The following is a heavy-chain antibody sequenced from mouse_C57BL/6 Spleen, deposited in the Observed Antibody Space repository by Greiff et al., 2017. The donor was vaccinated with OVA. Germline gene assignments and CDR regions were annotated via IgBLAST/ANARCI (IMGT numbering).Heavy chain of an antibody. D-gene: IGHD3-2*02. CDR2: INPGSGGT. CDR1: GYAFTNYL. J-gene: IGHJ2*01. V-gene: IGHV1-54*01. CDR3: ARGRYSSGYFDY. Sequence: QVQLKESGAELVRPGTSVKVSCKASGYAFTNYLIEWVKQRPGQGLEWIGVINPGSGGTNYNEKFKGKATLTADKSSSTAYMQLSSLTSEDSAVYFCARGRYSSGYFDYWGQGTTLTVSS.